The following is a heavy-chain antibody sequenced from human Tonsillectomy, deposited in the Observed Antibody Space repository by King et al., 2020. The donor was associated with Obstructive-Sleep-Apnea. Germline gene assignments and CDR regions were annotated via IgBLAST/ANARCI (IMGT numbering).Heavy chain of an antibody. CDR3: ARRLRSGLDPYYFDY. CDR1: GYSFTSYW. CDR2: IYPGDSDT. D-gene: IGHD3-16*01. Sequence: VQLVQSGAEVKKPGESLKISCKGSGYSFTSYWIGWVRQMPGKGLEWMGVIYPGDSDTRYSPSFQGPVTISADKSISTAYLQWSSLKASDTAMYYCARRLRSGLDPYYFDYWGQGTLVTVSS. J-gene: IGHJ4*02. V-gene: IGHV5-51*01.